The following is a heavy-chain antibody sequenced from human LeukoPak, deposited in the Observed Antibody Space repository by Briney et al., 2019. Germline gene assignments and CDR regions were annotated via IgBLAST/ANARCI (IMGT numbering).Heavy chain of an antibody. CDR1: GFTFTNHG. Sequence: GGSLRLSCAASGFTFTNHGMHWVRQAPGKGLEWVAVISYDGSNKYYADSVKGRFTISRDNSKNTLYLQMGSLRAEDMAVYYCARVKEASAFDIWGQGTMVTVSS. CDR3: ARVKEASAFDI. D-gene: IGHD5-12*01. J-gene: IGHJ3*02. CDR2: ISYDGSNK. V-gene: IGHV3-30*03.